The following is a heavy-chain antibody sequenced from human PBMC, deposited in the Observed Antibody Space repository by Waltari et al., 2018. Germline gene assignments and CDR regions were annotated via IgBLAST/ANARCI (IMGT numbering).Heavy chain of an antibody. CDR1: GGSFSGYY. V-gene: IGHV4-34*01. CDR3: ARGLNLTGYYKRGGFDY. J-gene: IGHJ4*02. D-gene: IGHD3-9*01. Sequence: QVQLQQWGAGLLKPSETLSLTCAVYGGSFSGYYWSWIRQPPGKGLEWIGEINHSGSTNYNPSLKSRVTISVDTSKNQFSLKLSSVTAADTSVYYCARGLNLTGYYKRGGFDYWGQGTLVTVSS. CDR2: INHSGST.